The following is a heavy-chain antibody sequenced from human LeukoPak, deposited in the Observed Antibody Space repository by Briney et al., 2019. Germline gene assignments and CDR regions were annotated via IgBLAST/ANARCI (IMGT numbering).Heavy chain of an antibody. Sequence: SETLSLTCAVYGGSFSGYYWSWIRQPPGKGLEWIGEINHSGSTNYNPSLKSRVTISVDTSKNQFPLKLSSVTAADTAVYYCARGYCSSTSCYVDYWGQGTLVTVSS. D-gene: IGHD2-2*01. CDR2: INHSGST. V-gene: IGHV4-34*01. CDR1: GGSFSGYY. J-gene: IGHJ4*02. CDR3: ARGYCSSTSCYVDY.